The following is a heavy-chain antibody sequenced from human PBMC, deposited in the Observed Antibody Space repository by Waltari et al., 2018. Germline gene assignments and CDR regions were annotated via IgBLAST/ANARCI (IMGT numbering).Heavy chain of an antibody. CDR1: GFTFSSYT. CDR2: MSSSSSTI. CDR3: ARDPSILDY. V-gene: IGHV3-48*01. J-gene: IGHJ4*02. Sequence: EVQLVESGGGLVQPGGSLRLSCAASGFTFSSYTMNWVRQAPGKGLEWISYMSSSSSTIYYADSVKGRFTISRDNAKNSLYLQMNSLRAQDTAVYYCARDPSILDYWGQGTLVTVSS.